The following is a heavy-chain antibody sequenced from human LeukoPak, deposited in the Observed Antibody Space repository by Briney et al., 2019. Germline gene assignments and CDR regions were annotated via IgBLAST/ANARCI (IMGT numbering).Heavy chain of an antibody. D-gene: IGHD6-13*01. J-gene: IGHJ5*02. CDR3: ARDGRSSNWYTNWFDP. V-gene: IGHV4-34*01. CDR1: GGSFSGYY. CDR2: ENHSGST. Sequence: SDTLSLTCAVYGGSFSGYYWSWIRQPPGKGLEWIGEENHSGSTNYNPSLKSRVTISVDTSKNQFSLKLNSVTAADTAVYYCARDGRSSNWYTNWFDPWGQGTLVAVSS.